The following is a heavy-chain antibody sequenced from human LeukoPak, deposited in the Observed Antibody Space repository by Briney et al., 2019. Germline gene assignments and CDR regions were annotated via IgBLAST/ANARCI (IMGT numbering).Heavy chain of an antibody. Sequence: GGSLRLSCAASGFTFSSYSMNWVRQAPGKGLEWVSSISSSSTYIYYADSVKGRFTISRDNAKNSLYLQMISLRAEDTAVYYCARDYSPPSGWFGEGYHYGMDVWGQGTLVTVSS. CDR2: ISSSSTYI. CDR1: GFTFSSYS. J-gene: IGHJ6*02. CDR3: ARDYSPPSGWFGEGYHYGMDV. D-gene: IGHD3-10*01. V-gene: IGHV3-21*01.